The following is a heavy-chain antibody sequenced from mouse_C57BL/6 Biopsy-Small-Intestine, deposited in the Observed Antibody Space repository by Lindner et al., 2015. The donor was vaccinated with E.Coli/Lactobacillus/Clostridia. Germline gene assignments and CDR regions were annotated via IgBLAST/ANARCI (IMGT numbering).Heavy chain of an antibody. CDR3: ARHYYGSSSFAY. Sequence: VQLQESGAELMKPGASVKLSCKATGYTFTGYWIEWVKQRPGHGLEWIGEILPGSGNTNYNEKFKGKATSTADTSSNTAYMQLSSLTTEDSAIYYCARHYYGSSSFAYWGQGTLVTVSA. V-gene: IGHV1-9*01. D-gene: IGHD1-1*01. J-gene: IGHJ3*01. CDR2: ILPGSGNT. CDR1: GYTFTGYW.